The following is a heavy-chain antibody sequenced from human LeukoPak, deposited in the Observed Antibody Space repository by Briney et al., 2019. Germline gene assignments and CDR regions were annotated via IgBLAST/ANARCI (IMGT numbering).Heavy chain of an antibody. D-gene: IGHD6-6*01. V-gene: IGHV4-30-4*08. CDR2: IYYSGST. CDR1: GFTFSSYA. J-gene: IGHJ6*02. CDR3: ARGSIYYYGMDV. Sequence: LRLSCAASGFTFSSYAMSWVRQPPGKGLEWIGYIYYSGSTYYNPSLKSRVTISVDTSKNQFSLKLSSVTAADTAVYYCARGSIYYYGMDVWGQGTTVTVSS.